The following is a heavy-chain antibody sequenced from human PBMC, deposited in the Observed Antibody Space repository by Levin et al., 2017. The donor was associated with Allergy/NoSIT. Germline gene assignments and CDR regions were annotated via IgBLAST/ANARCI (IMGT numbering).Heavy chain of an antibody. CDR2: IYYSGST. CDR3: AREMLAGPDAFDI. V-gene: IGHV4-59*01. CDR1: GGSISSYY. D-gene: IGHD2-15*01. Sequence: SCTVSGGSISSYYWSWIRQPPGKGLEWIGYIYYSGSTNYNPSLKSRVTISVDTSKNQFSLKLSSVTAADTAVYYCAREMLAGPDAFDIWGQGTMVTVSS. J-gene: IGHJ3*02.